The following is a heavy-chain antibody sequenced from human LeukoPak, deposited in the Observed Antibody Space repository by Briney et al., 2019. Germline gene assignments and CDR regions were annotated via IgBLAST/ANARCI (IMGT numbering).Heavy chain of an antibody. D-gene: IGHD3-22*01. Sequence: PGGSLRLSCAASGFTFSSYSMNWVRQAPGKGLEWVPSISSSSSYIYYADSVKGRFTISRDNAKNSLYLQMNSLRAEDTAVYYCARESDRMYYYDSSADYWGQGTLVTVSS. CDR1: GFTFSSYS. CDR3: ARESDRMYYYDSSADY. CDR2: ISSSSSYI. J-gene: IGHJ4*02. V-gene: IGHV3-21*01.